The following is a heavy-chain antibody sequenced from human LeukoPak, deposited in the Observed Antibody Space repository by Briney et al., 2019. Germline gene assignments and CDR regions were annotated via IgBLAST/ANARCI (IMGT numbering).Heavy chain of an antibody. CDR1: GFKFDDYS. D-gene: IGHD5-12*01. Sequence: GGSLRLSCVASGFKFDDYSMNWARHVPGKGLEWVAGINWDGASTGYRDSMKGRFTISRDNGKNSLYLQISGLRVDDRAVYYCGREQCSTDSCYDYYDSCMDVSGKGTTVTVS. J-gene: IGHJ6*03. CDR3: GREQCSTDSCYDYYDSCMDV. V-gene: IGHV3-20*04. CDR2: INWDGAST.